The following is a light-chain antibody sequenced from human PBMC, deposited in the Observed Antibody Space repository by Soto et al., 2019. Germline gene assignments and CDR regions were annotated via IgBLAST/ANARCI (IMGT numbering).Light chain of an antibody. V-gene: IGKV2-28*01. CDR3: MQTLQTPRT. CDR2: LGS. Sequence: DIAMTQSPLSLPVTPGEAASISCRSSQSLLHSDGYNYLDWYLQKPGQSPQFLIYLGSNRASGVPDRFSGSGSGTDFTLKISRVEAEDVGVYYCMQTLQTPRTFGQGTRLEIK. J-gene: IGKJ5*01. CDR1: QSLLHSDGYNY.